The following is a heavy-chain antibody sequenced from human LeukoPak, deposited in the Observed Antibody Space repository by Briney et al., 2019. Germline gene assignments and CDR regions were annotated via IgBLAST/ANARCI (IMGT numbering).Heavy chain of an antibody. Sequence: SGTLSLTRTVSGGAICSYYWSWVRQPPGKGLEWNGDIYYSGSTNYNPSLKTRVTISVDTSKNPFSLKLSSVTAADTAAYYCARGYCSGGSCYVDYWGQGTLVTVSS. V-gene: IGHV4-59*01. D-gene: IGHD2-15*01. CDR1: GGAICSYY. CDR2: IYYSGST. J-gene: IGHJ4*02. CDR3: ARGYCSGGSCYVDY.